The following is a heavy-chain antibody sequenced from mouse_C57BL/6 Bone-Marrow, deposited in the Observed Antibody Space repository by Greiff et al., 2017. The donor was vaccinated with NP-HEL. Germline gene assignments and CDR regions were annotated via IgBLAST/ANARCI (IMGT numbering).Heavy chain of an antibody. CDR2: INPGSGGT. CDR3: ASDVTTVVATPFDY. J-gene: IGHJ2*01. CDR1: GYAFTNYL. D-gene: IGHD1-1*01. Sequence: QVQLQQSGAELVRPGTSVKVSCKASGYAFTNYLIEWVKQRPGQGLEWIGVINPGSGGTNYNEKFKGKATLTADKSSSTAYMQLSSLTSEDSAVYFCASDVTTVVATPFDYWGQGTTLTVSS. V-gene: IGHV1-54*01.